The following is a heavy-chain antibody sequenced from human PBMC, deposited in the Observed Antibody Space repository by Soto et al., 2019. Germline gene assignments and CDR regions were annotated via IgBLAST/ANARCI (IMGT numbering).Heavy chain of an antibody. D-gene: IGHD1-1*01. CDR3: APHDPGARFAP. J-gene: IGHJ5*02. CDR2: INPNNGAT. CDR1: RYIFTAYF. V-gene: IGHV1-2*02. Sequence: QVQLVQSGAEVKKPGASVKVSCKAPRYIFTAYFMHWVRQAPGQGLEWMGWINPNNGATHYGLSFQGRVTMTRDTPFSTAYLELRSRRSDDTAVYYCAPHDPGARFAPWGQGPLVIFSP.